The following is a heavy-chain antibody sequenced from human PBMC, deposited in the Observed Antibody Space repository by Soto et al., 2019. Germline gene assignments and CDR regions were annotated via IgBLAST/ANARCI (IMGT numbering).Heavy chain of an antibody. D-gene: IGHD6-13*01. CDR3: ARIPGGYSSSWFWGWFDP. Sequence: QVTLKESGPVLWKPTETLTLTCTVSGVSLSNARMGVSWIRQPPGKALELLAHIFSNDEKSYSTSLKSRLTISKDTSKSQVVLTMTNMDPVDTATYYFARIPGGYSSSWFWGWFDPWGQGTLVTVS. CDR2: IFSNDEK. CDR1: GVSLSNARMG. J-gene: IGHJ5*02. V-gene: IGHV2-26*01.